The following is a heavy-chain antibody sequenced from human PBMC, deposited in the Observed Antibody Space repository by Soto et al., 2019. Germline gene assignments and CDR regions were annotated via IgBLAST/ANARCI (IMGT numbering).Heavy chain of an antibody. CDR3: AKGDGATYYDYVWGSP. J-gene: IGHJ5*02. Sequence: GGSLRLSCAASGFTFSSYWMHWVRQAPGKGLEWVSAISGSGGSTYYADSVKGRFTISRDNSKNTLYLQMNSLRAEDTAVYYCAKGDGATYYDYVWGSPWGQGTLVTVSS. D-gene: IGHD3-16*01. CDR1: GFTFSSYW. V-gene: IGHV3-23*01. CDR2: ISGSGGST.